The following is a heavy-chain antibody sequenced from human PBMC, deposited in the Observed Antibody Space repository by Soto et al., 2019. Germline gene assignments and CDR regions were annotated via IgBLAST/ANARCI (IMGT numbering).Heavy chain of an antibody. CDR2: IYYSGST. J-gene: IGHJ5*02. Sequence: QVQLQESGPGLVKPSETLSLTCTVSGGSISSYYWSWIRQPPGKGLEWIGYIYYSGSTNYNPSLKSRVTISVDTSKNQFSLQLSSVTAADTAVYYCARCRYSSSWYGGNWFDPWGQGTLVTVSS. CDR1: GGSISSYY. D-gene: IGHD6-13*01. V-gene: IGHV4-59*01. CDR3: ARCRYSSSWYGGNWFDP.